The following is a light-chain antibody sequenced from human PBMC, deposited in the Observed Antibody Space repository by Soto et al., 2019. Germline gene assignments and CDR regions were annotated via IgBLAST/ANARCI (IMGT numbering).Light chain of an antibody. CDR2: SND. CDR1: SSNIGTNA. Sequence: QSALTQPPSASGTPGQRVTISCSGSSSNIGTNAVNWCQQLPGTAARLLIYSNDQRPPGVPDRFSGSKSGTSASLGISGLQSEDEADYFCAVWDDSMNGWVFGGGTKVTVL. J-gene: IGLJ3*02. V-gene: IGLV1-44*01. CDR3: AVWDDSMNGWV.